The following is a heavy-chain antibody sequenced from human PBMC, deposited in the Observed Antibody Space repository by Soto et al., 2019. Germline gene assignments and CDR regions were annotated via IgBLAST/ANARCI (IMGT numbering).Heavy chain of an antibody. CDR3: ASEVHSGTHDY. CDR2: MNPNRGNT. D-gene: IGHD1-1*01. CDR1: GYSFTSYD. V-gene: IGHV1-8*01. J-gene: IGHJ4*02. Sequence: QVQLVQSGAEVKKPGASVKVSCKASGYSFTSYDINWVRQATGQGLEWMGWMNPNRGNTGYAQEFQGRVTMTRNTSISTAYVELSSLRSEDTAVYYCASEVHSGTHDYWGQGTLVTVSS.